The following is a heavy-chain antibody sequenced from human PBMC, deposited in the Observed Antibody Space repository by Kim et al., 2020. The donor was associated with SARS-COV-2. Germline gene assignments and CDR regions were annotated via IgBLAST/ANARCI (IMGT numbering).Heavy chain of an antibody. CDR1: GGSFGGYY. V-gene: IGHV4-34*01. CDR3: ARGRRIAAAGTGSWYFDL. CDR2: INHSGST. J-gene: IGHJ2*01. Sequence: SETLSLTCAVYGGSFGGYYWSWIRQPPGKGLEWIGEINHSGSTNYNPSLKSRVTISVDTSKNQFSLKLSSVTAADTSVYYCARGRRIAAAGTGSWYFDLWGRGTLVTVSS. D-gene: IGHD6-13*01.